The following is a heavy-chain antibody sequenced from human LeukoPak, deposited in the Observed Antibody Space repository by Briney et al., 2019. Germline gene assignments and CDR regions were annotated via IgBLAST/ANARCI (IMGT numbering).Heavy chain of an antibody. CDR1: GFTFSSYG. CDR3: ATLQGEGYFDY. V-gene: IGHV3-23*01. CDR2: ISGSGGST. Sequence: GGSLRLSCAASGFTFSSYGMHWVRQAPGKGLEWVSAISGSGGSTYYADSVKGRFTISRDNSKNTLYLQMNSLRAEDTAVYYCATLQGEGYFDYWGQGTLVTVSS. J-gene: IGHJ4*02.